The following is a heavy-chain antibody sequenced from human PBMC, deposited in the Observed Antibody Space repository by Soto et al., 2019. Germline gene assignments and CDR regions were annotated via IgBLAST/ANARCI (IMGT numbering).Heavy chain of an antibody. CDR1: GFTFSSYA. CDR3: AKDELYYYGWGINPDY. V-gene: IGHV3-23*01. CDR2: ISGSGGST. J-gene: IGHJ4*02. Sequence: PGGSLRLSCAASGFTFSSYAMSWVRQAPGKGLEWVSAISGSGGSTYYVDSVKGRFTISRDNSKNTLYLQMNSLRAEDTAVYYWAKDELYYYGWGINPDYGGQEPLATVP. D-gene: IGHD3-10*01.